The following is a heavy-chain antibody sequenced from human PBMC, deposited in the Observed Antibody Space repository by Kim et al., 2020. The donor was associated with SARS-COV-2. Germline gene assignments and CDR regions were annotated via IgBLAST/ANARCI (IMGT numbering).Heavy chain of an antibody. CDR1: GFTFSSYS. Sequence: GGSLRLSCAASGFTFSSYSMNWVRQAPGKGLEWVSYISSSSSTIYYADSVKGRFTISRDNAKNSLYLQMNSLRDEDTAVYYCARADRGATAPYPPEIDYWGQGTLVTVSS. V-gene: IGHV3-48*02. J-gene: IGHJ4*02. CDR2: ISSSSSTI. CDR3: ARADRGATAPYPPEIDY. D-gene: IGHD5-12*01.